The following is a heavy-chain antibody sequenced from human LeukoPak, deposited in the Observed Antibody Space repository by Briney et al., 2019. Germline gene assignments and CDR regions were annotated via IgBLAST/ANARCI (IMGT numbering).Heavy chain of an antibody. D-gene: IGHD1-26*01. Sequence: GGSLRLSCAASGFTFSTYAMTWVRQAPGKGLEWVSGISGSGGSTYYADSVKGRFTISRDNSKNTLYLQMNSLRAEDTAVYYCAKDGPYGSYDYWGQGTLVTVSS. CDR2: ISGSGGST. J-gene: IGHJ4*02. CDR1: GFTFSTYA. V-gene: IGHV3-23*01. CDR3: AKDGPYGSYDY.